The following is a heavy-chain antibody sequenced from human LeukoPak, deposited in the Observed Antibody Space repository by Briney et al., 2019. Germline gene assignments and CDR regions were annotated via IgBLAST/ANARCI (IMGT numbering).Heavy chain of an antibody. V-gene: IGHV1-8*03. CDR1: GYTFTSYD. D-gene: IGHD6-19*01. CDR3: ARGDELSKPGIGFGIAVAGIDY. Sequence: ASVKVSCKASGYTFTSYDINWVRQATGQGLEWMGWMNPNSGNTGYAQKFQGRVTITRNTSISTAYMELSSLRSEDTAVYYCARGDELSKPGIGFGIAVAGIDYWGQGTLVTVSS. J-gene: IGHJ4*02. CDR2: MNPNSGNT.